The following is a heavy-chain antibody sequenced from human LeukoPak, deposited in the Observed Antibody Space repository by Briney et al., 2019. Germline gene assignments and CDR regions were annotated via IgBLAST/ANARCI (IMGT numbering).Heavy chain of an antibody. CDR3: AKDLSGRKGSFDY. Sequence: GGSLRLSCAASRFTFSGYGMHWVRQAPGKGLEWVAVISHDGINKYYADSVKGRFTISRDNSKNTLYLQMNSLRPEDTAVYYCAKDLSGRKGSFDYWGQGTLVTVSS. V-gene: IGHV3-30*18. D-gene: IGHD3-10*01. CDR2: ISHDGINK. J-gene: IGHJ4*02. CDR1: RFTFSGYG.